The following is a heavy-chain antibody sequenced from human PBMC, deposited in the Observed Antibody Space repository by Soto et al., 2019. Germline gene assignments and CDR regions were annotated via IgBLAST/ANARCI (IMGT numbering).Heavy chain of an antibody. CDR3: ASWEYTNSYNWFDP. D-gene: IGHD6-13*01. CDR2: ISYDGSNK. CDR1: GITFSNYA. V-gene: IGHV3-30-3*01. J-gene: IGHJ5*02. Sequence: QVQLVESGGGVVQPGRYLRFSCAASGITFSNYAMHWVRQAPGKGLEWVAVISYDGSNKYYADSVKGRFTISRDNSKNTLYLQMNSLRTEDTAVYYCASWEYTNSYNWFDPWGQVTLVTVSS.